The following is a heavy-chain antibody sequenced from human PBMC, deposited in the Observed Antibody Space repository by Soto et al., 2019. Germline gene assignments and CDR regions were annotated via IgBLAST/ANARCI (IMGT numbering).Heavy chain of an antibody. CDR1: GFTFSSYA. V-gene: IGHV3-23*01. D-gene: IGHD2-2*01. CDR2: ISGSGGST. CDR3: AKVRTSTLIADGDAFDI. Sequence: GGSLRLSCAASGFTFSSYAMSWVRQAPGKGLEWVSAISGSGGSTYYADSVKGRFTISRDNSKNTLYLQMNSLRAEDTAVYYCAKVRTSTLIADGDAFDIWGQGTMVTVSS. J-gene: IGHJ3*02.